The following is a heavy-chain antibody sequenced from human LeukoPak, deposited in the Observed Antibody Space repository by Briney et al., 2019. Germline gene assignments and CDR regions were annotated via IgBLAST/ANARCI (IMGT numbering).Heavy chain of an antibody. Sequence: SETLSLTCAVYGGSFSGYYWSWIRQPPGKGLEWIGEINHSGSTNYNPSLKSRVTISVDTSKNQFSLKLSSVTAADTAVYYCARRLVTMVRGVPNNWFDPWGQGTLVTVSS. CDR1: GGSFSGYY. CDR2: INHSGST. J-gene: IGHJ5*02. D-gene: IGHD3-10*01. V-gene: IGHV4-34*01. CDR3: ARRLVTMVRGVPNNWFDP.